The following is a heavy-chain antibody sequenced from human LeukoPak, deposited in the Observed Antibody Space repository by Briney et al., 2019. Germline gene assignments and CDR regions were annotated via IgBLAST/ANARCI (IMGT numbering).Heavy chain of an antibody. J-gene: IGHJ4*02. D-gene: IGHD2-8*01. Sequence: ASVKVSCKASGYTFTGYYMHWVRQAPGQGLEWMGIINPSGGSTSYAQKFQGRVTMTRDMSTSTVYMELSSLRSEDTAVYYCARGGYCTNGVCYYFDYWGQGTLVTVSS. CDR3: ARGGYCTNGVCYYFDY. CDR2: INPSGGST. V-gene: IGHV1-46*01. CDR1: GYTFTGYY.